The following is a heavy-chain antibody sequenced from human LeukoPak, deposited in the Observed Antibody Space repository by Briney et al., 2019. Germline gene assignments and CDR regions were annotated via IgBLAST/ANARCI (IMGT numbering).Heavy chain of an antibody. J-gene: IGHJ4*02. CDR3: AKLPGSYSPFDY. D-gene: IGHD1-26*01. V-gene: IGHV3-23*01. Sequence: GGSLRLSCAASGFTFSSYSMNWVRQAPGKGLEWVSTISSGGGGTYYADSVKGRFTISRDNFKNTLYLQMNSLRAEDTAAYYCAKLPGSYSPFDYWGQGTLVPVSS. CDR1: GFTFSSYS. CDR2: ISSGGGGT.